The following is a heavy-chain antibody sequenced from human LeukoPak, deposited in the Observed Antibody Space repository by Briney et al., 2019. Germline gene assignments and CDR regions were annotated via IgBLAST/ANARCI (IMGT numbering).Heavy chain of an antibody. CDR3: ARVSRESDYYYEEY. J-gene: IGHJ4*02. CDR2: ITSSSGTI. V-gene: IGHV3-48*02. Sequence: PGGSLRLSCAASGFTFSSYSMNWVRQAPGKGLQWVSYITSSSGTIYYADSVKGRFTISRDNAKNSLYLQMNSLRDEDTAVYYCARVSRESDYYYEEYWGQGSLVTVSS. D-gene: IGHD3-22*01. CDR1: GFTFSSYS.